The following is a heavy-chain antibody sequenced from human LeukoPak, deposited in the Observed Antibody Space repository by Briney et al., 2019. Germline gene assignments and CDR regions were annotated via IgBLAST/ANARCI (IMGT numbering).Heavy chain of an antibody. CDR1: GFTFSSYA. D-gene: IGHD2-2*01. CDR2: ISGSGGST. CDR3: AKAYSRGTSFNWFDP. V-gene: IGHV3-23*01. J-gene: IGHJ5*02. Sequence: GGSLRLSCAASGFTFSSYAMSWVRQAPGKGLEWVSAISGSGGSTYYADSVKGRFTISRDNSKNTLYLQMNSLRAEATAVYYCAKAYSRGTSFNWFDPWGQGTLVTVSS.